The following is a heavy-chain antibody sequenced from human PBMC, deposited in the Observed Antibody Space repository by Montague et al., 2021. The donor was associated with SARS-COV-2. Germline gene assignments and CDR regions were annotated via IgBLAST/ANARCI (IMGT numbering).Heavy chain of an antibody. V-gene: IGHV4-4*02. Sequence: SETLSLTCAVSGGSISSSNWWSWVRQPPGKGLEWIGEIYHSGSTNYNPSLQSRVTISVDKSTNQFSLQLSSVTAADTAAYYCASRGAGWFGSNPERFDYWGRGTLVTVSS. CDR2: IYHSGST. CDR1: GGSISSSNW. J-gene: IGHJ4*02. D-gene: IGHD3-10*01. CDR3: ASRGAGWFGSNPERFDY.